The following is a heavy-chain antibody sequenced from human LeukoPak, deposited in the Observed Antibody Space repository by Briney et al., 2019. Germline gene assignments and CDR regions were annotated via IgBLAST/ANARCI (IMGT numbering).Heavy chain of an antibody. J-gene: IGHJ4*02. CDR3: ARERPGSASAFDS. CDR2: INEGAGER. D-gene: IGHD6-25*01. V-gene: IGHV3-7*01. Sequence: GGSLRLSCAASGFTFNNFWMSWVRQAPGKGLEWVANINEGAGERFYGDSVKGRVTISRDNAKNSLHLQMNSLRAEDTAVYYCARERPGSASAFDSWGQGTLVTVSS. CDR1: GFTFNNFW.